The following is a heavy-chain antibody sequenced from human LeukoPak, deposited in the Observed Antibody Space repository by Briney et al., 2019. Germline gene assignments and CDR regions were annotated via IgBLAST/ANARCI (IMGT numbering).Heavy chain of an antibody. J-gene: IGHJ4*02. CDR3: ARYYGSGSVGGFDY. D-gene: IGHD3-10*01. Sequence: PGRSLRLSCAASGFTFSNYGMHWVRQAPGKGLEWVAVIWYDGSNEYYIDSVKGRFTISRDNSKNTLSLQMNSLRAEDTAVYYCARYYGSGSVGGFDYWGQGTLVTVSS. CDR1: GFTFSNYG. CDR2: IWYDGSNE. V-gene: IGHV3-33*01.